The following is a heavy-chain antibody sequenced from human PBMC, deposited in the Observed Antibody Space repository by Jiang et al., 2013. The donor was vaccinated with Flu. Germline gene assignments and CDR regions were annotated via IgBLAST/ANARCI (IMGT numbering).Heavy chain of an antibody. CDR3: ARHDEFYWNYYGSGRHNWFDP. J-gene: IGHJ5*02. D-gene: IGHD3-10*01. CDR1: GGSISSSSYY. V-gene: IGHV4-39*01. CDR2: IYYSGST. Sequence: GSGLVKPSETLSLTCTVSGGSISSSSYYWGWIRQPPGKGLEWIGSIYYSGSTYYNPSLKSRVTISVDTSKNQFSLKLSSVTAADTAVYYCARHDEFYWNYYGSGRHNWFDPWGQGTLVTVSS.